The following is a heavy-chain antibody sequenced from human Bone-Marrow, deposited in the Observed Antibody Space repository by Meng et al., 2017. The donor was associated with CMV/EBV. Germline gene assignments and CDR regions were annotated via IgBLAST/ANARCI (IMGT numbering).Heavy chain of an antibody. Sequence: GESLKISCAASGFTFSSYGMHWVRQAPGKGLEWVAFIRYDGSNKYYADSVKGRFTISRDNVKNSLYLQMNSLRAEDTALYYCAREHGCWNDACDIWGQGTMVTVSS. CDR2: IRYDGSNK. D-gene: IGHD1-1*01. V-gene: IGHV3-30*02. CDR1: GFTFSSYG. J-gene: IGHJ3*02. CDR3: AREHGCWNDACDI.